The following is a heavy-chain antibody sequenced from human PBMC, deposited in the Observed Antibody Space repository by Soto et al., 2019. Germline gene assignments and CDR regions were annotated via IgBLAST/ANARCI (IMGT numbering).Heavy chain of an antibody. Sequence: QVQLVQSGAEVKKTGSSVKVSCKASGGTFSSYRINWVRQAPGQGLEWVGGIVPIYRTADYAQKFQGRVTITADEAARTAYMELRSLKSQDMAVYYCVRDSGAKLSSSWGQGTLVTVSS. CDR1: GGTFSSYR. V-gene: IGHV1-69*01. D-gene: IGHD2-2*01. J-gene: IGHJ4*02. CDR3: VRDSGAKLSSS. CDR2: IVPIYRTA.